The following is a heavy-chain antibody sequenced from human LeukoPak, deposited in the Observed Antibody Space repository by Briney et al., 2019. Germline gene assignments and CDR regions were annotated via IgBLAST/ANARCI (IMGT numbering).Heavy chain of an antibody. D-gene: IGHD3-16*01. CDR2: IKSKTDGGTT. J-gene: IGHJ4*02. CDR3: TTSTFGGVIPDY. CDR1: GFTFSNAW. Sequence: GGSLRLSCAASGFTFSNAWMSWVRQAPGKGLEWVGRIKSKTDGGTTDYAAPVKGRFTISRDDSKNTLYLQMNSLKIEDTAVYYCTTSTFGGVIPDYWGQGTLVTVSS. V-gene: IGHV3-15*01.